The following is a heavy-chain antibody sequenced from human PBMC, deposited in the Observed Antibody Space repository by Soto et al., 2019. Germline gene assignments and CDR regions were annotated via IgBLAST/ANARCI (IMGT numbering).Heavy chain of an antibody. V-gene: IGHV4-4*02. J-gene: IGHJ4*02. CDR3: ASHIAVTGTRGFDY. D-gene: IGHD6-19*01. CDR1: GGSISSSNW. CDR2: IYHSGTA. Sequence: QVQLQESGPGLVKPSGTLSLTCAVSGGSISSSNWWSWVRQPPGKGLEWIGEIYHSGTANYNPSLKSRVTISMDKSNNQISLDLSSVTAAVSAVYFCASHIAVTGTRGFDYWGQGTLVTVSS.